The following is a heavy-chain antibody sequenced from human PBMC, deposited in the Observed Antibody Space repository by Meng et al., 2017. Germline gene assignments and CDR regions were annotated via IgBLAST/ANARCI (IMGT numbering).Heavy chain of an antibody. CDR3: ARSIVATMVFDY. V-gene: IGHV1-2*06. CDR2: INPNRGGT. D-gene: IGHD5-12*01. J-gene: IGHJ4*02. Sequence: VRLVQSGAGVKKPGASVKCACNASRYTFTSYDINWVRQATGQGLEWMGRINPNRGGTNYAQKFQGRVTMTRDTSISTAYMELSRLRSDDTAVYYCARSIVATMVFDYWGQGTLVTVSS. CDR1: RYTFTSYD.